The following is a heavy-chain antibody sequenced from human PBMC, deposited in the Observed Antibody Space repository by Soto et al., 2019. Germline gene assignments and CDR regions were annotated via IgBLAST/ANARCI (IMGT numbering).Heavy chain of an antibody. Sequence: QVQLVQSGAEVKKPGASVKVSCKASGYTFTSYGISWVRQAPGQGLEWMGWISAYNGNTNYAQKRQGRVTMTTDTSXSXAXXELRSLRSDDTAVYYCARGSGLYYDILTGDDAFDIWGQGTMVTVSS. D-gene: IGHD3-9*01. CDR1: GYTFTSYG. CDR3: ARGSGLYYDILTGDDAFDI. V-gene: IGHV1-18*01. J-gene: IGHJ3*02. CDR2: ISAYNGNT.